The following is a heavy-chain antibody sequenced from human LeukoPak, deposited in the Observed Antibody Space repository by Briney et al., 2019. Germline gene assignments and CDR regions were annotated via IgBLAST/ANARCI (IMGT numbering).Heavy chain of an antibody. Sequence: PGGSLRLSCAASGFTLSTYGMSWVRQAPGKGLEWVSSISGSGGSTNYADSVKGRFTISRDNSKNTLNLQMNSLRGDDTAVYYCAKGFRNFDPWGRGTLVTVSS. D-gene: IGHD1-14*01. CDR2: ISGSGGST. J-gene: IGHJ2*01. CDR3: AKGFRNFDP. CDR1: GFTLSTYG. V-gene: IGHV3-23*01.